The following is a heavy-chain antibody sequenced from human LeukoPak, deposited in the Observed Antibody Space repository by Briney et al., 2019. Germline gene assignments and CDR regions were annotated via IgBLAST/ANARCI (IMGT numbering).Heavy chain of an antibody. CDR2: ISYDGSDK. Sequence: GRSLRLSCAASGFSFSRYAMHWVRHAPGKGLEWVVVISYDGSDKYYADSVKGRVTISRDNSEDTLYLEMDSLRPEDTAVYYCAKDLNYGSGSHYYFYGMDVWGQGTTVTVSS. CDR3: AKDLNYGSGSHYYFYGMDV. CDR1: GFSFSRYA. J-gene: IGHJ6*02. V-gene: IGHV3-30*18. D-gene: IGHD3-10*01.